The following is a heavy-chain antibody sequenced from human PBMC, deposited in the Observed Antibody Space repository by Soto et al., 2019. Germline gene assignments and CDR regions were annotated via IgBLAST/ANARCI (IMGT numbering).Heavy chain of an antibody. CDR2: INHSGST. J-gene: IGHJ4*02. Sequence: SETLSLTCAVYGGSFSGYYWSWIRQPPGKGLEWIGEINHSGSTNYNPSLKSRVTISVDTSKNQFSLKLSSVTAADTAVYYCARYCGGDCYGYYFDYWGQGTLVTVST. CDR3: ARYCGGDCYGYYFDY. V-gene: IGHV4-34*01. CDR1: GGSFSGYY. D-gene: IGHD2-21*02.